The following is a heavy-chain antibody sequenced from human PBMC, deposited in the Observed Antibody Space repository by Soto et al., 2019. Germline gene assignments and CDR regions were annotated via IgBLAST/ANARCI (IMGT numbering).Heavy chain of an antibody. CDR3: ARVILSGGHLEY. J-gene: IGHJ4*02. CDR1: GGSISSGGYY. Sequence: ASETLSLTCTVSGGSISSGGYYWSWIRQHPGKGLEWIGYIYYSGSTYYNPSLKSRVTISVDTSKNQFSLKLSSVTAADTAVYYCARVILSGGHLEYWGQGTLVTVSS. V-gene: IGHV4-31*03. D-gene: IGHD2-15*01. CDR2: IYYSGST.